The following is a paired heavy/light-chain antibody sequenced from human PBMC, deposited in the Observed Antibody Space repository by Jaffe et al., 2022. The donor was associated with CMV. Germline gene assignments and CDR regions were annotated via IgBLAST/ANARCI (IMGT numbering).Light chain of an antibody. Sequence: QSVLIQPPSASGTPGQRVTISCSGSSSNIEVNTVNWYQQLPGTAPKLLIFNNNQRPSGVPDRFSGSKSGTSAALAISGLQSEDEADYYCAAWDDRLRAWVFGGGTKLTVL. CDR1: SSNIEVNT. J-gene: IGLJ3*02. CDR3: AAWDDRLRAWV. CDR2: NNN. V-gene: IGLV1-44*01.
Heavy chain of an antibody. CDR1: GDSMSHYY. CDR3: ARGVAGFWSGSQFYYYMDV. J-gene: IGHJ6*03. Sequence: QVQLQESGPGLVKPSETLSLTCTVSGDSMSHYYWNWIRQPPGKGLEWIGYVSHTGKTSYNPSLKNRLTISVDTSTNQFSLRLTSVTAADTAVYYCARGVAGFWSGSQFYYYMDVWGKGTTVSVS. D-gene: IGHD3-3*01. CDR2: VSHTGKT. V-gene: IGHV4-59*01.